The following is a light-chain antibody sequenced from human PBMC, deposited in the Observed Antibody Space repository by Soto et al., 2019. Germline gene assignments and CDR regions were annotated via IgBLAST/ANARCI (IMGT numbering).Light chain of an antibody. J-gene: IGLJ3*02. CDR3: RSKSSRRHLV. CDR1: SSDVGGYNY. Sequence: QSVLTQPASVSGSPGQSITISCTGTSSDVGGYNYVSWYQQHPGKAPKLMIYDVSNRPSGVSNRFSGSKSGNTASLTISGPQGGDEGCFYRRSKSSRRHLVFGGGTKLTVL. V-gene: IGLV2-14*01. CDR2: DVS.